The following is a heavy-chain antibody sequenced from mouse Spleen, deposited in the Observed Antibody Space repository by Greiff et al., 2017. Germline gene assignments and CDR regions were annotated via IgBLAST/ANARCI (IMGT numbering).Heavy chain of an antibody. Sequence: EVKVVESEGGLVQPGSSMKLSCTASGFTFSDYYMAWVRQVPEKGLEWVANINYDGSSTYYLDSLKSRFIISRDNAKNILYLQMSSLKSEDTATYYCAREDYEAMDYWGQGTSVTVSS. CDR2: INYDGSST. CDR1: GFTFSDYY. J-gene: IGHJ4*01. CDR3: AREDYEAMDY. V-gene: IGHV5-16*01.